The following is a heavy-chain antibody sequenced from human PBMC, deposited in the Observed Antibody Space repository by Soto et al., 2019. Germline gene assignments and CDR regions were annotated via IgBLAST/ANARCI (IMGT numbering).Heavy chain of an antibody. D-gene: IGHD6-13*01. CDR2: IIPIFTTT. V-gene: IGHV1-69*12. CDR3: AREVAADGTFREDVFDI. J-gene: IGHJ3*02. CDR1: EGTFSNHA. Sequence: QVHLVQSGAEVKKPGSSVKVSCKASEGTFSNHAINWVRQAPGQGLEWMGRIIPIFTTTNYAQKSQGRVTITADESTITAYMELSSLKHNDTAVYYCAREVAADGTFREDVFDIWGQGTLVTVSS.